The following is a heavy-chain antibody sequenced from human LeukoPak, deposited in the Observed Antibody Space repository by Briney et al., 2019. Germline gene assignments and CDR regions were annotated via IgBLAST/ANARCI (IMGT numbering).Heavy chain of an antibody. Sequence: ASVKVSCKASGYTFTGYYMHWVRQAPGQGLEWMGWINPNSGGTNYAQKFQGRVTMTRNTSISTAYMELSSLRSEDTAVYYCARGPHTSYDFWSGYWVYYGMDVWGQGTTVTVSS. CDR2: INPNSGGT. D-gene: IGHD3-3*01. CDR1: GYTFTGYY. V-gene: IGHV1-2*02. CDR3: ARGPHTSYDFWSGYWVYYGMDV. J-gene: IGHJ6*02.